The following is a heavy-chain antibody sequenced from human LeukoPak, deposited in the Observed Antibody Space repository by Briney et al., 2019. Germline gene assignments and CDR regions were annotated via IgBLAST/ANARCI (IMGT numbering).Heavy chain of an antibody. CDR2: IIPIFGTA. J-gene: IGHJ3*02. CDR3: ASGYYDSSGYYDDAFDI. Sequence: ASVKVSCKASGGTFSSYAISRVRQAPGQGLEWMGRIIPIFGTANYAQKFQGRVTITTDESTSTAYMELSSLRSEDTAVYYCASGYYDSSGYYDDAFDIWGQGTMVTVSS. V-gene: IGHV1-69*05. D-gene: IGHD3-22*01. CDR1: GGTFSSYA.